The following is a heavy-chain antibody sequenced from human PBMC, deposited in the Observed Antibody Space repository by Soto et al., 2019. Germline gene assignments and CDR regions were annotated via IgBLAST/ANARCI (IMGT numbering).Heavy chain of an antibody. CDR1: GYTFTSYG. D-gene: IGHD2-8*01. Sequence: ASVKVSCKASGYTFTSYGISWVRQAPGQGLEWMGWISAYNGNTNYAQKLQGRVTMTTDTSTSTAYMELRSLRSDDTAVYYCARDLARPYAHDLFDIWGQGTMVTVSS. J-gene: IGHJ3*02. CDR3: ARDLARPYAHDLFDI. V-gene: IGHV1-18*01. CDR2: ISAYNGNT.